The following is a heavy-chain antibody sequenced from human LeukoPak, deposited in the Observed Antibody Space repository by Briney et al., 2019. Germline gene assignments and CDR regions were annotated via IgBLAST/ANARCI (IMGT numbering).Heavy chain of an antibody. Sequence: SVKVSCKASGGTFSSYAISWVRQAPGQGLEWMGRIIPILGIANYAQKFQGRVTITADKSTSTAYMELSSLRSEDTAVYYCAEDSYGRQSFDYWGRGTLVTVSS. J-gene: IGHJ4*02. CDR1: GGTFSSYA. CDR3: AEDSYGRQSFDY. CDR2: IIPILGIA. V-gene: IGHV1-69*04. D-gene: IGHD5-18*01.